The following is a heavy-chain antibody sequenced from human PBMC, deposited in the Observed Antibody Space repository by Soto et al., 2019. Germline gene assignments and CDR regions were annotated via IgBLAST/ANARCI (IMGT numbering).Heavy chain of an antibody. J-gene: IGHJ6*02. CDR3: ARHPNYDFWSGYYKGGYYYYGMDV. CDR2: IYYSGST. Sequence: QLQLQESGPGLVKPSETLSLTCTVSGGSISSSSYYWGWIRQPPGKGLEWIGSIYYSGSTYYNPSLKSRVTISVDTSKNQFSLKLSSVTDADTAVYYCARHPNYDFWSGYYKGGYYYYGMDVWGQGTTVTVSS. CDR1: GGSISSSSYY. D-gene: IGHD3-3*01. V-gene: IGHV4-39*01.